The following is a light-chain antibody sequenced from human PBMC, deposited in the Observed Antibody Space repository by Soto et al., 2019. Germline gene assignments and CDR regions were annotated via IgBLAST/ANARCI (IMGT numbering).Light chain of an antibody. V-gene: IGLV2-23*01. J-gene: IGLJ2*01. CDR3: SSYAGSSDRLV. CDR2: EGT. CDR1: STDFENYNL. Sequence: QSVLTQPASVSGSPGQSITISCTRSSTDFENYNLVSWYQHCPDKAPKLIIYEGTKRPSEISDRFSGSESDTTASLIISGLQPEDEADYYCSSYAGSSDRLVFGGGTKLTVL.